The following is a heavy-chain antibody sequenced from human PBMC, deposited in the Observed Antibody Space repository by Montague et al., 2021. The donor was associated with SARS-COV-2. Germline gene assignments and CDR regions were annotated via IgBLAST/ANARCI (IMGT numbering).Heavy chain of an antibody. CDR1: GGSITTNNW. J-gene: IGHJ4*02. D-gene: IGHD5-24*01. V-gene: IGHV4-4*02. CDR3: AREGRRDGYNEGFDY. Sequence: SETLSLTCAVSGGSITTNNWWNWVRQSPGKGLEWTGEIYHSGSTNYNPSLKSRVTISVDRSTNQFSLSLTSVTAADTAVYYCAREGRRDGYNEGFDYWGQGTLVTVSS. CDR2: IYHSGST.